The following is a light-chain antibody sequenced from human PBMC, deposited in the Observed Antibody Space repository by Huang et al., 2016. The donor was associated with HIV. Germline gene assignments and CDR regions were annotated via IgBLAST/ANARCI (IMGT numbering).Light chain of an antibody. V-gene: IGKV1-8*01. CDR2: TAS. CDR3: QQYYSHST. J-gene: IGKJ3*01. Sequence: AIQMTQSPSSLSASTGDRITITCRASQGISNFLAWYQQETGKPPKLLLHTASLLHSGVLSRFNASGSGTDFTLTVTCLQSEDFASYYCQQYYSHSTFGPGTRV. CDR1: QGISNF.